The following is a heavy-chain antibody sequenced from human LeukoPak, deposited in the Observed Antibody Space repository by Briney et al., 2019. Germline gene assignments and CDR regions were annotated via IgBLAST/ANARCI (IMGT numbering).Heavy chain of an antibody. V-gene: IGHV3-23*01. CDR3: VKGFVHPTYYFEY. CDR1: GFTFSSCA. Sequence: PGGSLRLSCAASGFTFSSCAMMWVRQSPEKGLEWVSSITGSGDGTYYADSVRGRFTISRDNSKNTLYLQMNSLRAEDTAVYFCVKGFVHPTYYFEYWGQGTLVTVSS. CDR2: ITGSGDGT. J-gene: IGHJ4*02. D-gene: IGHD3-10*01.